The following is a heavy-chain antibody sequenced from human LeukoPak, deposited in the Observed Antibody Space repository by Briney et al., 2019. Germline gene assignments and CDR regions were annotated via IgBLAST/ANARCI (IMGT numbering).Heavy chain of an antibody. CDR1: GGSISSYY. CDR2: IYYSGST. CDR3: ARVSSGYPLHLPTN. Sequence: PSETLSLTCTVSGGSISSYYWSWIRQPPGKGLEWIGYIYYSGSTNYNPSLKSRVTISVDTSKNQFSLKLSSVTAADTAVYYCARVSSGYPLHLPTNWGQGTLVTVSS. J-gene: IGHJ4*02. V-gene: IGHV4-59*01. D-gene: IGHD3-22*01.